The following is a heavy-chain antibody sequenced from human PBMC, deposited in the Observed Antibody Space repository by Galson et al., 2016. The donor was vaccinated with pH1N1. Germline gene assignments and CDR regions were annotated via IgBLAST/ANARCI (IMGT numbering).Heavy chain of an antibody. V-gene: IGHV3-48*04. CDR3: ARPGNYDGDRRGAFDL. CDR1: GFTFSSWH. Sequence: LRLSCAASGFTFSSWHMDWVRQAPGEGLEWISFISYTSATIYYADSVKGRFTVSRDNAKNSLYLQMNSLRAEDTAVYYCARPGNYDGDRRGAFDLWGQGTMVTVSP. J-gene: IGHJ3*01. CDR2: ISYTSATI. D-gene: IGHD4-23*01.